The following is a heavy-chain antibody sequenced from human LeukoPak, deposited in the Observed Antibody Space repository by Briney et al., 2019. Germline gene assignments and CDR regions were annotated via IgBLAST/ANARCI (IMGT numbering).Heavy chain of an antibody. CDR2: IYYSGST. J-gene: IGHJ4*02. V-gene: IGHV4-39*07. Sequence: SETLSLTCTVSGGSISSSSYYWGWIRQPPGKGLEWIGSIYYSGSTYYNPSLKSRVTISVDTSKNQFSLKLSSVTAADTAVYYCARVNPYYDSGAYPFDSWGQGTLVTVSS. D-gene: IGHD3-22*01. CDR3: ARVNPYYDSGAYPFDS. CDR1: GGSISSSSYY.